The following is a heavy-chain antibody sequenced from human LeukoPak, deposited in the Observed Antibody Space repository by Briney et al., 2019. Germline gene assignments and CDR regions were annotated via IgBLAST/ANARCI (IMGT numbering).Heavy chain of an antibody. V-gene: IGHV3-30*02. CDR3: AKGPYCSSTSCYSRGVEYFDY. CDR1: GFTFSSYG. J-gene: IGHJ4*02. CDR2: IRYDGSNK. D-gene: IGHD2-2*01. Sequence: GGSLRLSCAASGFTFSSYGMHWVRQAPGKGLEWVAFIRYDGSNKYYADSVKGRFTISRDKSKNTLYLQMNSLRAEDTAVYYCAKGPYCSSTSCYSRGVEYFDYWGQGTLVTVSS.